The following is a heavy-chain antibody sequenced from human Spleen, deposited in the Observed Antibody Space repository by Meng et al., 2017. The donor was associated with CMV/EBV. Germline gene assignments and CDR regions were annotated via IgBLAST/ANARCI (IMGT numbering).Heavy chain of an antibody. CDR3: ARDLKSGIPMVRASLDYYGMDV. CDR2: ISAYNGNT. D-gene: IGHD3-10*01. V-gene: IGHV1-18*01. Sequence: ASVKVSCKASGYTFTSYGISWVRQAPGQGLEWMGWISAYNGNTNYAQKLQGRVTMTTDTSKSTAYMELRSLRSDDTAVYYCARDLKSGIPMVRASLDYYGMDVWGQGTTVTVSS. CDR1: GYTFTSYG. J-gene: IGHJ6*02.